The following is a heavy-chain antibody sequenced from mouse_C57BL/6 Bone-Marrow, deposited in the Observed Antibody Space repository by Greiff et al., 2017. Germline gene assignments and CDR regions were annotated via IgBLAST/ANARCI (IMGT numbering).Heavy chain of an antibody. D-gene: IGHD1-1*01. J-gene: IGHJ3*01. V-gene: IGHV2-2*01. Sequence: QVQLQQSGPGLVQPSQSLSITCTVSGFSLTSYGVHWVRQSPGKGLEWLGVIWSGGSTDYNAAFISRLSISKDNSKSQVFFKMNSLQADDTSIYYCARMSYYDWVWFAYWGQGTLVTVSA. CDR1: GFSLTSYG. CDR3: ARMSYYDWVWFAY. CDR2: IWSGGST.